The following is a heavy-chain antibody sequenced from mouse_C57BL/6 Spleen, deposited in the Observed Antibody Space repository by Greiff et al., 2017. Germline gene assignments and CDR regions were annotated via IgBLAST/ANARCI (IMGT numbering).Heavy chain of an antibody. D-gene: IGHD2-5*01. Sequence: EVQLQESGPGLVKPSQSLSLTCSVTGYSITSGYYWNWIRQFPGNKLEWMGYISYDGSNNYNPSLKNRISITRDTSKNQFFLKLNSVTTEDTATDYCARESNLWYFDVWGTGTTVTVSS. CDR3: ARESNLWYFDV. J-gene: IGHJ1*03. V-gene: IGHV3-6*01. CDR1: GYSITSGYY. CDR2: ISYDGSN.